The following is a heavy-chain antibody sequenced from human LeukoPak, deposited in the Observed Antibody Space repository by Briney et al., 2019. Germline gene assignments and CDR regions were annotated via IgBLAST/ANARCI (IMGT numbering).Heavy chain of an antibody. CDR3: AKQGSTPIAAADYFDY. CDR2: IRYDGSNK. V-gene: IGHV3-30*02. CDR1: GFTFSSYG. D-gene: IGHD6-13*01. Sequence: GGSLRLSCAASGFTFSSYGMHWVRQAPGKGLEWVAFIRYDGSNKYYADSVKGRFTISRDNSKNTLYLQMNSLRAEDTAVYYCAKQGSTPIAAADYFDYWGQGTLVTVSS. J-gene: IGHJ4*02.